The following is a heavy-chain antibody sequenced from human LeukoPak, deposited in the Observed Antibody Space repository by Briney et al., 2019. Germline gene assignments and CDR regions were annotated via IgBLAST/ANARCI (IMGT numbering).Heavy chain of an antibody. Sequence: SETLSLTCAVYGGSFSGYYWSWIRQPPGKGLEWIGEINHSGSTNYNPSLKSRVTISVDTSKNQFSLKLSSVTAADTAVYYCARGPYCSSTSCYLYGSGSYDYWGQEPWSPSPQ. CDR2: INHSGST. CDR3: ARGPYCSSTSCYLYGSGSYDY. J-gene: IGHJ4*01. D-gene: IGHD2-2*01. CDR1: GGSFSGYY. V-gene: IGHV4-34*01.